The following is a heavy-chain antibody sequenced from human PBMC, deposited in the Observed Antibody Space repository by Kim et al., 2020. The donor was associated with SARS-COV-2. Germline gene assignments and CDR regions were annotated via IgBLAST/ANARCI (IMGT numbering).Heavy chain of an antibody. CDR1: GFTFSSYD. CDR2: IGTAGDT. V-gene: IGHV3-13*01. Sequence: GGSLRLSCAASGFTFSSYDMHWVRQATGKGLEWVSAIGTAGDTYYPGSVKGRFTISRENAKNSLYLQMNSLRAGDTAVYYCAREVVGSSGPYYYYYGMDAWGQGTTVTVSS. J-gene: IGHJ6*02. D-gene: IGHD6-19*01. CDR3: AREVVGSSGPYYYYYGMDA.